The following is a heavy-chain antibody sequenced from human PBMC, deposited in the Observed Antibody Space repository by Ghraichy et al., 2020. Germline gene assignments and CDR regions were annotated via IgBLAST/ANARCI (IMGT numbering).Heavy chain of an antibody. D-gene: IGHD1-1*01. J-gene: IGHJ6*02. CDR1: GGTFSSYA. CDR2: IIPIFGTA. CDR3: ARVGWNDVWDYYYGMDV. Sequence: SVKVSCKASGGTFSSYAISWVRQAPGQGLEWMGGIIPIFGTANYAQKFQGRVTITADKSTSTAYMELSSLRSEDTAVYYCARVGWNDVWDYYYGMDVWGQGTTVTVSS. V-gene: IGHV1-69*06.